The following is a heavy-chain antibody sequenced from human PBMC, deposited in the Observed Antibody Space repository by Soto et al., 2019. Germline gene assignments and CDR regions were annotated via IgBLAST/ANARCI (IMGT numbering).Heavy chain of an antibody. CDR2: IYYSGST. J-gene: IGHJ6*02. CDR3: ARDVHDYSNYGPSVAGSYYYYGMDV. D-gene: IGHD4-4*01. CDR1: GGSISSGGYY. Sequence: PSETLSLTCTVSGGSISSGGYYWSWIRQHPGKGLEWIGYIYYSGSTYYNPSLKSRVTISVDTSKNQFSLKLSSVTAADTAVYYCARDVHDYSNYGPSVAGSYYYYGMDVWGQGTTVTVSS. V-gene: IGHV4-31*03.